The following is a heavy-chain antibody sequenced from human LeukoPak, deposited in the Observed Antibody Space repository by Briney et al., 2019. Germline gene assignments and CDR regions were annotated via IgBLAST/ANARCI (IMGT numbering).Heavy chain of an antibody. D-gene: IGHD3-22*01. J-gene: IGHJ4*02. CDR2: ISGTSSYI. CDR1: GITIRNYA. V-gene: IGHV3-21*01. Sequence: GGSLRLSCAASGITIRNYAMSWVRQAPGKGLEWVSSISGTSSYIFYGDSVKGRFTISRDNTKNSMYLQMNSLRAEDTAVYYCARDTGYYDSSGYYGTNLDYWGQGTLVIVSS. CDR3: ARDTGYYDSSGYYGTNLDY.